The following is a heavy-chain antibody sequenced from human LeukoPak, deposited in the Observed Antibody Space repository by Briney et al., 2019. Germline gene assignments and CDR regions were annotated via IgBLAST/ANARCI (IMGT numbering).Heavy chain of an antibody. CDR1: GISLSNYA. Sequence: GGSLRLSCVVSGISLSNYAMTWVRRAPGKGLEWVSYISERGGSTTYADTVKGRFTISRDTSLNTLYLQMTSLRAEDTAVYFCAKRGIVIRGILVIGYHQEAYHYDYWGQGVLVTVSS. J-gene: IGHJ4*02. CDR3: AKRGIVIRGILVIGYHQEAYHYDY. V-gene: IGHV3-23*01. D-gene: IGHD3-10*01. CDR2: ISERGGST.